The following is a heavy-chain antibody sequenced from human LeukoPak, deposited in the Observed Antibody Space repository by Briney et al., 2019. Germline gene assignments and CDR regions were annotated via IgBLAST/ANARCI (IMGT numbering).Heavy chain of an antibody. Sequence: SETLSLTCGVSGGSITSTNWWSWVRQPPGQGLEWIGEISLTGRTNYNPSLIGRVIMSLDESRNQHSLTLTSVTAADTAMYYCTRESGPYCPFGYWGQGTLVVVPS. V-gene: IGHV4-4*02. CDR1: GGSITSTNW. D-gene: IGHD1-26*01. CDR3: TRESGPYCPFGY. CDR2: ISLTGRT. J-gene: IGHJ4*02.